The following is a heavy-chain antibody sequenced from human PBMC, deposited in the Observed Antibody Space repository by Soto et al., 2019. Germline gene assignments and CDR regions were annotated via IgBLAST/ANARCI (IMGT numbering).Heavy chain of an antibody. CDR1: GFTFSSYA. CDR3: AKPALRGSIAVAGIYDY. V-gene: IGHV3-23*01. Sequence: GGSLRLSCAASGFTFSSYAMSWVRQAPGKGLEWVSAISGSGGSTYYADSVKGRFTISRDNSKNTLYLQMNSLRAEDTAVYYCAKPALRGSIAVAGIYDYWGQGTLVTVSS. CDR2: ISGSGGST. J-gene: IGHJ4*02. D-gene: IGHD6-19*01.